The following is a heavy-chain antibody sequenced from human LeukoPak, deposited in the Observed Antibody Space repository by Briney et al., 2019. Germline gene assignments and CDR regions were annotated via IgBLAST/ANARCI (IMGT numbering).Heavy chain of an antibody. CDR3: ARGDGYSSTRPFDY. Sequence: ASVTVSCKASGYTFTGYYLHWVRQAPGQGLEWVGRINPNSGGTNYAQKFRGRVTMTRDTSISTAYMELSWLRSDDTAVYYCARGDGYSSTRPFDYWGQGTLVTVSS. CDR2: INPNSGGT. V-gene: IGHV1-2*06. J-gene: IGHJ4*02. D-gene: IGHD6-13*01. CDR1: GYTFTGYY.